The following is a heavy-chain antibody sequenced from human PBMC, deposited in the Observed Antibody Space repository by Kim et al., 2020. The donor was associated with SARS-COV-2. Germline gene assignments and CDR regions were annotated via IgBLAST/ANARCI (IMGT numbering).Heavy chain of an antibody. Sequence: GGSLRLSCAASGFTFSDYYMSWIRQAPGKGLEWVSYISTSSIYTNYADSVKGRFTISRDNAQNSLFLQMSGLRAEDTAVYYCATDVADYGSGSSLKFQGHDYWGQGTLVTVSS. D-gene: IGHD3-10*01. V-gene: IGHV3-11*06. CDR2: ISTSSIYT. CDR1: GFTFSDYY. CDR3: ATDVADYGSGSSLKFQGHDY. J-gene: IGHJ4*02.